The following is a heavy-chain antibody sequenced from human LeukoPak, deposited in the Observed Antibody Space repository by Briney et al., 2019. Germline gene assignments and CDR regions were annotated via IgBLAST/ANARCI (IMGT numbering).Heavy chain of an antibody. CDR1: ISTFGEAW. CDR3: ATNHEVGTTNDAFDI. CDR2: IKSKTGGGAI. J-gene: IGHJ3*02. D-gene: IGHD1-26*01. V-gene: IGHV3-15*01. Sequence: GGSLRLSCAASISTFGEAWMNWVRQAPGKGLEWVGQIKSKTGGGAIDYAAPVEGRFNISRDDSKGMLYLQMTSLKAEDAAVYYCATNHEVGTTNDAFDIWGQGTMVTVSS.